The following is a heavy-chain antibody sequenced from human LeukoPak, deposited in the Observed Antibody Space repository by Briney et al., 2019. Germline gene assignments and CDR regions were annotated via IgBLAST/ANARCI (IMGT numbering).Heavy chain of an antibody. J-gene: IGHJ4*02. CDR3: AKDIGEQWFFDY. V-gene: IGHV3-43*02. D-gene: IGHD3-10*01. CDR2: ISGDGGST. CDR1: GFTFDGSA. Sequence: PGGSLRLSCATSGFTFDGSAMHWVRQAPGKGLEWVSLISGDGGSTYYADSVKGRFTISRDNSKNSLYLQMNSLRTEDTALYYCAKDIGEQWFFDYWGQGTLVTVSS.